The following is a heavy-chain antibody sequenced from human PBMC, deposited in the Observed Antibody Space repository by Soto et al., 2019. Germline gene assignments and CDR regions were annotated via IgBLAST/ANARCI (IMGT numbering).Heavy chain of an antibody. J-gene: IGHJ4*02. CDR1: GGTFSSYG. CDR3: ARDEAAAGTVDY. V-gene: IGHV1-69*05. D-gene: IGHD6-13*01. Sequence: SVKVSCKVSGGTFSSYGISWVRQAPGQGLEWMGGIIPIFGTAKYAQKFQGRVTMTTDESTSTAYMELRSLRSDDTAVYYCARDEAAAGTVDYWGQGTLVTVSS. CDR2: IIPIFGTA.